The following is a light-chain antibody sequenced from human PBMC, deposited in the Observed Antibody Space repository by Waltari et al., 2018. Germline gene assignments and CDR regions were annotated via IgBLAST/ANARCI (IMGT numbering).Light chain of an antibody. V-gene: IGLV2-11*01. CDR2: DIN. Sequence: QSALTQPRSVSGSPGQSVTISCTGTSSDGGGYNYVSWYPQHPDKAPTLIIYDINKRPSGVPDRFSGSKSGNTASLTISGLHAEDEADYYCCSYVGSNIYWVFGGGTKLTGL. CDR1: SSDGGGYNY. J-gene: IGLJ3*02. CDR3: CSYVGSNIYWV.